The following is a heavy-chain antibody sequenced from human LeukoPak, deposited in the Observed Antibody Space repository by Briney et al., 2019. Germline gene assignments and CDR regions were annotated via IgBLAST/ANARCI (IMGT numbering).Heavy chain of an antibody. V-gene: IGHV3-21*01. CDR3: ARDGVYCSRTSCYWDNWFDP. CDR1: GFTFSSYS. J-gene: IGHJ5*02. D-gene: IGHD2-2*01. Sequence: GGSLRLSCAASGFTFSSYSMNWVRQAPGKGLEWVSSISSSSSYIYYADSVKGRFTISRDNAKNSLYLQMNSLRAEDTAVYYCARDGVYCSRTSCYWDNWFDPWGQGTLVTVSS. CDR2: ISSSSSYI.